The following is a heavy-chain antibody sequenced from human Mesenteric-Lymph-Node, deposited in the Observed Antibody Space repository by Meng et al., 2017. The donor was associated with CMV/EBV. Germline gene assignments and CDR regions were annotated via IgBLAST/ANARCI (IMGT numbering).Heavy chain of an antibody. CDR3: ARDPLGRRYFDY. J-gene: IGHJ4*02. V-gene: IGHV3-53*01. CDR2: IYSGGST. Sequence: GESLKISCAASGFSVSSNYMSWVRQAPGKGLEWVSVIYSGGSTYYADSVKGRFTISRDNSKNTLYLQMNSLRVEDTAVYYCARDPLGRRYFDYWGQGTLVTVSS. CDR1: GFSVSSNY. D-gene: IGHD7-27*01.